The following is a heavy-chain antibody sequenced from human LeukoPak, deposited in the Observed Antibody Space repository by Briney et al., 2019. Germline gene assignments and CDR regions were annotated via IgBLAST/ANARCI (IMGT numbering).Heavy chain of an antibody. J-gene: IGHJ4*02. D-gene: IGHD3-9*01. CDR2: IKEDGSEK. Sequence: PGGSLRLSCAASGFTFSSYWMSWVRQAPGKGLEWVANIKEDGSEKYYVHSVKGRFSISRDNAKNSLYLQMNSLRAEDTAVYYCARDGNILTGYYADYWGQGTLVTVSS. CDR1: GFTFSSYW. CDR3: ARDGNILTGYYADY. V-gene: IGHV3-7*01.